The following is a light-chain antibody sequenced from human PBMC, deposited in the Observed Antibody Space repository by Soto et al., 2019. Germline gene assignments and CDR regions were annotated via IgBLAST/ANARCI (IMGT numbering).Light chain of an antibody. V-gene: IGKV3-11*01. CDR3: QQRTNWPLT. CDR2: DAS. Sequence: EIVLTQSPAPLSLSPGERATLSSRASRSVTTFLAWYQQKPGQAPRLLLYDASKRATGVPTRFSGSGSGTDFTLTISSLEPEDFAVYYCQQRTNWPLTFGGGTKVERK. CDR1: RSVTTF. J-gene: IGKJ4*01.